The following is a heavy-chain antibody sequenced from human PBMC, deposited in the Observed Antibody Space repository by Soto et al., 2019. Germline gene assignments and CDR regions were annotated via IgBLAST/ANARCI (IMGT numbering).Heavy chain of an antibody. J-gene: IGHJ3*02. CDR2: IYYSGST. Sequence: SETLSLTCTVSGGSISSYYWSWIRQPPGKGLEWIGYIYYSGSTNYNPSLKSRVTISVDTSKNQFSLKLSSVTAADTAVYYCARVAYGDYGGAFDIWAQGTMVTVSS. CDR1: GGSISSYY. CDR3: ARVAYGDYGGAFDI. D-gene: IGHD4-17*01. V-gene: IGHV4-59*01.